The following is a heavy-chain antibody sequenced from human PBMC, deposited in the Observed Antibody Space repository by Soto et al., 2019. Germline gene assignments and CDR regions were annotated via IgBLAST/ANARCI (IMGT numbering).Heavy chain of an antibody. CDR3: ARHHFGSSSDY. J-gene: IGHJ4*01. CDR1: GFTFNSYS. CDR2: ISTSGTSI. V-gene: IGHV3-21*01. Sequence: EVQLVESGGGLVKPGESLRLSCAASGFTFNSYSMNWVRQAPGKGLEWVSSISTSGTSIVYADSVRGRFSISRDNTNNSLYLQMNSLRAEDTAVHYCARHHFGSSSDYWGHGTLVTVSS. D-gene: IGHD3-10*01.